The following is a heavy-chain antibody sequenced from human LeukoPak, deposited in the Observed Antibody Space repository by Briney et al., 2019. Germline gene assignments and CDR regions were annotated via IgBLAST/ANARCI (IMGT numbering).Heavy chain of an antibody. CDR3: ARSSYGSGSYYPFYYYGMDV. J-gene: IGHJ6*02. V-gene: IGHV4-39*01. CDR2: IYYSEST. Sequence: SETLSLTCTVSGGSISSSSYYWGWIRQPPGKGLEWIGSIYYSESTYYNPSLKSRVTISVDTSKNQFSLKLSSVTAADTAVYYCARSSYGSGSYYPFYYYGMDVWGQGTTVTVSS. CDR1: GGSISSSSYY. D-gene: IGHD3-10*01.